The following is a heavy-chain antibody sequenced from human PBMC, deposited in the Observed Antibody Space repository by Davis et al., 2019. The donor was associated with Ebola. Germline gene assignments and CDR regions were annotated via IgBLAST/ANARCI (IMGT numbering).Heavy chain of an antibody. CDR3: AREGGYCSGGSCAGYYYYYGMDV. CDR1: GFTFSAYA. Sequence: GGSLRLSCAASGFTFSAYAIHWVRQAPGKGLEWVALISYDGSNKYYADSVKGRFTISRDNSKNTLYLQMNSLRAEDTAVYYCAREGGYCSGGSCAGYYYYYGMDVWGKGTTVTVSS. V-gene: IGHV3-30*04. J-gene: IGHJ6*04. D-gene: IGHD2-15*01. CDR2: ISYDGSNK.